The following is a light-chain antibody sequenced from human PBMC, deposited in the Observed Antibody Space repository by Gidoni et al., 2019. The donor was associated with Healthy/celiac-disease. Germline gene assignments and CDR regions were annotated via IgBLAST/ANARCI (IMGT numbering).Light chain of an antibody. CDR1: QSVSSSY. V-gene: IGKV3-20*01. CDR3: QQYGSSPSLFT. J-gene: IGKJ3*01. CDR2: CAS. Sequence: ERVLTQSPGNLSLSPGERATLACRASQSVSSSYLAWYKQKPGQAPRLLIYCASSRATGIPDRFSGSGSGTDFTLTISRLEPEDFAVYYCQQYGSSPSLFTFGPGTKVDIK.